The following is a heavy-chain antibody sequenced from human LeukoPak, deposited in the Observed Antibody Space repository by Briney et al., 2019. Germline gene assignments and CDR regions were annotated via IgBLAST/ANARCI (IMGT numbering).Heavy chain of an antibody. D-gene: IGHD2-21*01. J-gene: IGHJ4*02. CDR2: INHSGST. CDR1: GGSFSGYY. V-gene: IGHV4-34*01. Sequence: SETLSLTCAVYGGSFSGYYWSWIRQPPGKGLEWIGEINHSGSTNYNPSLKSRVTISVDTSKNQFSLKLSSVTAADTAVYYCATDPVVGTSYGAANWGQGILVTVSS. CDR3: ATDPVVGTSYGAAN.